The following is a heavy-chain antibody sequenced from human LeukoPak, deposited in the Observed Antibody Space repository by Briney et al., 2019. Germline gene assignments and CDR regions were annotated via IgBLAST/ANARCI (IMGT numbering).Heavy chain of an antibody. D-gene: IGHD2-2*01. CDR1: GGSFSGYH. V-gene: IGHV4-34*01. CDR2: INHSGST. CDR3: ARGPRYCSSTSCQRWWFDP. Sequence: SETLSLTCAVYGGSFSGYHRSWIRQPPGKGLEWIGEINHSGSTNYNPSLKSRVTISVDTSKNQFSLKLSSVTAADTAVYYCARGPRYCSSTSCQRWWFDPWGQGTLVTVSS. J-gene: IGHJ5*02.